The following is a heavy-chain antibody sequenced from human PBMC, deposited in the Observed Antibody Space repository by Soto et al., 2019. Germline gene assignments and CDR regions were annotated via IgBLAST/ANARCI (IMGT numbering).Heavy chain of an antibody. V-gene: IGHV1-18*01. D-gene: IGHD3-16*01. CDR2: INGFNGKP. CDR3: ARWEGIVGAGGVD. J-gene: IGHJ4*02. CDR1: GYIFTQYG. Sequence: QVQLVQSGAEVRRPGASVRVSCKASGYIFTQYGIGWVRQAPGQGLAWMGWINGFNGKPNYAQEFRGRVTMTTDTSTSTAYMDLRSLPSDGTGVYYCARWEGIVGAGGVDWGQGTLVTVSS.